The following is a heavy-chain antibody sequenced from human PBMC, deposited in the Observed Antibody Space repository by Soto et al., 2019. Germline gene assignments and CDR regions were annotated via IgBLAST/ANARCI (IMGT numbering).Heavy chain of an antibody. J-gene: IGHJ5*02. V-gene: IGHV1-18*01. CDR1: GYTFTSYG. CDR2: ISAYNGNT. CDR3: ARDPPSDIVVVPAALTDRWFDP. Sequence: ASVKVSCKASGYTFTSYGISWVRQAPGQGLEWMGWISAYNGNTNYAQKLQGRVTMTTDTSTSTAYMELRSLRSDDTAVYYCARDPPSDIVVVPAALTDRWFDPWGQGTLVTVSS. D-gene: IGHD2-2*01.